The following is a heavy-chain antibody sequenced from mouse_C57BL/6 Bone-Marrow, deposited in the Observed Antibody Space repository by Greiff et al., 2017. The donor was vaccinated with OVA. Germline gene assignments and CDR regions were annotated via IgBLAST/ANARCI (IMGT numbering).Heavy chain of an antibody. CDR2: FHPYNDDT. V-gene: IGHV1-47*01. CDR1: GYTFTTYP. J-gene: IGHJ4*01. D-gene: IGHD1-1*01. Sequence: QVQLKQSGAELVKPGASVKMSCKASGYTFTTYPIEWMKQNHGKSLEWIGNFHPYNDDTKYNEKFKGKATLTVEKSSSTVYLELSRLTADDSAVYDRARRGYGNAMDYWGQGTSVTVSS. CDR3: ARRGYGNAMDY.